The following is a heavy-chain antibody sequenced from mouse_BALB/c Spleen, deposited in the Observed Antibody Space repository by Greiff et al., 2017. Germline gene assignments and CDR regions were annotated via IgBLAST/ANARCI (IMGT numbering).Heavy chain of an antibody. CDR3: ARKGTTATFAY. CDR2: ISSGGSYT. J-gene: IGHJ3*01. V-gene: IGHV5-6*01. D-gene: IGHD1-2*01. CDR1: GFTFSSYG. Sequence: EVQLQQSGGDLVKPGGSLKLSCAASGFTFSSYGMSWVRQTPDKRLEWVATISSGGSYTYYPDSVKGRFTISRDNAKNTLYLQMSSLKSEDTAMYYSARKGTTATFAYWGQGTLVTVSA.